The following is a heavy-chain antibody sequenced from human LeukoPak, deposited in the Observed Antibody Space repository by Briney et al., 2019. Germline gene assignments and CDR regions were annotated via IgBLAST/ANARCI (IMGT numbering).Heavy chain of an antibody. CDR3: ATTIIAAASDY. CDR1: GFTFSSYS. V-gene: IGHV3-48*01. D-gene: IGHD6-13*01. Sequence: GESLKISCAASGFTFSSYSMNWVRQAPGKGLEWVSYISSSSSTIYYADSVKGRFTISRDNAKNSLYLQMNSLRAEDTAVYYCATTIIAAASDYWGQGTLVTVSS. J-gene: IGHJ4*02. CDR2: ISSSSSTI.